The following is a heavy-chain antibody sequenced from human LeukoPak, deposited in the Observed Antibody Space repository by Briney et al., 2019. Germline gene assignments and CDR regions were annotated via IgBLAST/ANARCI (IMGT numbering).Heavy chain of an antibody. CDR2: INPSGGST. CDR3: ARSRTSGQGGVGSAFDI. Sequence: GASVKVSCKASGYTFTSYYMHWVRQAPGQGLEWMGIINPSGGSTSYAQKFQGRVTMTRDTSTSTVYMELSSLRSEDTAVYYCARSRTSGQGGVGSAFDIWGQGTMVTVSS. D-gene: IGHD1-26*01. CDR1: GYTFTSYY. J-gene: IGHJ3*02. V-gene: IGHV1-46*01.